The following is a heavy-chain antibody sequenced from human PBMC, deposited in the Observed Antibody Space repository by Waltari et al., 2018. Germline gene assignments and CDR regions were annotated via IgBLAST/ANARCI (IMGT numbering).Heavy chain of an antibody. J-gene: IGHJ4*02. D-gene: IGHD6-13*01. CDR3: ARVVWSSWGYYFDY. CDR1: GYSISSGYY. CDR2: IYHSGST. V-gene: IGHV4-38-2*01. Sequence: QVQLQESGPGLVKPSETLSLTCAVSGYSISSGYYWGWIRQPPGKGLEWIGSIYHSGSTYYNPSLKSRVTISVDTSKNQFSLKLGSVTAADTAVYYCARVVWSSWGYYFDYWGQGTLVTVSS.